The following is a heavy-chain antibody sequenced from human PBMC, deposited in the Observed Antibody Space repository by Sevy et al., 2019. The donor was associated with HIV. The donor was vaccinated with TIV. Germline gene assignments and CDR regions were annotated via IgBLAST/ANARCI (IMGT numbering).Heavy chain of an antibody. CDR1: GYTFTTYA. V-gene: IGHV1-3*01. D-gene: IGHD3-10*01. J-gene: IGHJ5*02. CDR3: ARDYSGSGSYYISNWFAP. CDR2: INAGNGNT. Sequence: ASVKVSGKTSGYTFTTYAIHWVRQAPGQRLEWMGWINAGNGNTKYSQNFQGRVTITRDTSASTAYMELSSLRVEDTAVYYCARDYSGSGSYYISNWFAPWGQGTLVTVSS.